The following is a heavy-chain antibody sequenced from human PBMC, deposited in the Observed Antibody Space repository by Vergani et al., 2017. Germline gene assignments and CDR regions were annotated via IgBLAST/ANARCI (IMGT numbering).Heavy chain of an antibody. CDR3: VKDHMGASFVGTNHNAY. CDR1: GFTFSSYS. J-gene: IGHJ4*02. V-gene: IGHV3-48*01. CDR2: ISSSSSTI. D-gene: IGHD1-26*01. Sequence: EVQLVESGGGLVQRGGSLRLSCAASGFTFSSYSMNWVRQAPGKGLEWVSYISSSSSTIYYANSVQGRFTISRENAKNSLYLQMNSLKAEDTAVYYCVKDHMGASFVGTNHNAYWGQGTLVTVSS.